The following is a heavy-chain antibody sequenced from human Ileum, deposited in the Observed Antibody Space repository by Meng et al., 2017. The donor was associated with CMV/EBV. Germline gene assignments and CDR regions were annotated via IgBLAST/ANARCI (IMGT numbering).Heavy chain of an antibody. CDR2: ISAYNGNT. D-gene: IGHD6-6*01. J-gene: IGHJ5*02. V-gene: IGHV1-18*01. CDR1: GYIFTSYG. CDR3: ARVPMAAGPFDP. Sequence: VQLVQSEGEVKKPGASVKVSCKASGYIFTSYGISWVREAPGQGLEWMGWISAYNGNTHYAQKLQGRLTMTTDKSTSTAYMELSRLRSDDTAVYYCARVPMAAGPFDPWGQGTLVTVSS.